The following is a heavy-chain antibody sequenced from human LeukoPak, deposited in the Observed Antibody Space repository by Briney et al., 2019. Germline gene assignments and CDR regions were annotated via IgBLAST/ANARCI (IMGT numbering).Heavy chain of an antibody. J-gene: IGHJ5*02. CDR2: INPSGGDS. D-gene: IGHD3-22*01. V-gene: IGHV1-2*02. CDR1: EHTFSAYF. Sequence: ASVKVSCKTSEHTFSAYFIHWGRQAPGQGLEWMGWINPSGGDSKTAQTLQGRVTMTRDTSSATAYLELRRLRSNDTAVYYCATMNSSGYFSAWGQGTLVTISS. CDR3: ATMNSSGYFSA.